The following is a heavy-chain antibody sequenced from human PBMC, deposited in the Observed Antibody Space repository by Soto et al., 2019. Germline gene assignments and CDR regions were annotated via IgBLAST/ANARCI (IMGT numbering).Heavy chain of an antibody. CDR2: ISSNSAYI. CDR3: TRDESRDGSAGGWFDP. J-gene: IGHJ5*02. CDR1: GFTFRSFT. Sequence: GGSLRLSCAASGFTFRSFTMNWVRQAPGKGLEWVSTISSNSAYIYYTDALRGRFTISRDNAKNSLHLQMNSLRAEDTAVYYCTRDESRDGSAGGWFDPWGPGTLVTVSS. D-gene: IGHD6-25*01. V-gene: IGHV3-21*01.